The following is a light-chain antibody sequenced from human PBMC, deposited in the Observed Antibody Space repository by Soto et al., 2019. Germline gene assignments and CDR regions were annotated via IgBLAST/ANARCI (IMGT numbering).Light chain of an antibody. CDR2: GAS. V-gene: IGKV3-15*01. J-gene: IGKJ4*01. CDR3: QQYNNWPPLT. CDR1: QSVSSN. Sequence: EIVMTQSPATPSVSPGERATLSCRASQSVSSNLAWYQQKPGQAPRLLIYGASTRATGLPARFSGSGSGTEFTLTISSLPSEDFAVYYCQQYNNWPPLTFGGGTKVEIK.